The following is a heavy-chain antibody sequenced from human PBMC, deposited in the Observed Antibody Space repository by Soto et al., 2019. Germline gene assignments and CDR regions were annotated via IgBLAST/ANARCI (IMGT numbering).Heavy chain of an antibody. CDR1: GYTFSNYY. CDR3: ARGPKLTDYGDRGYYGMDV. J-gene: IGHJ6*02. D-gene: IGHD4-17*01. CDR2: INPSGGGT. Sequence: QVHLVQSGAEVKKPGASVTFPCKASGYTFSNYYMHWVRQAPGQGLEWVGIINPSGGGTTYAQNFKGRFTMTRDTSLSTVYMELNSLRPEDTAVYYCARGPKLTDYGDRGYYGMDVWGHGTTVTVSS. V-gene: IGHV1-46*03.